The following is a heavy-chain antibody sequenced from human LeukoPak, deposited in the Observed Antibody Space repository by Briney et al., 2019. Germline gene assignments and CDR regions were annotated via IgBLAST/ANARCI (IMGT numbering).Heavy chain of an antibody. CDR2: ISGSGGST. J-gene: IGHJ5*02. D-gene: IGHD3-3*01. CDR3: AKGTDYDFWSGPLDP. CDR1: GFTFSSYA. Sequence: GGSLRLSCAASGFTFSSYAMSWVRQAPGKGLEWVSAISGSGGSTYYADSVKGRFTISRDNSKNTLYLQMNSLRAEDTAVYYCAKGTDYDFWSGPLDPWGQGTLVTVSS. V-gene: IGHV3-23*01.